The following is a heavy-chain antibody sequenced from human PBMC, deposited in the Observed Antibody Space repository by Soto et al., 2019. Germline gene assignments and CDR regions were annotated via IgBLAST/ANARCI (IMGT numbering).Heavy chain of an antibody. J-gene: IGHJ3*02. CDR2: ISYDGSNK. Sequence: GGSLRLSCAASGFTFSSYAMHWVRQAPGKGLEWVAVISYDGSNKYYADSVKGRFTISRDNSKNTLYLQMNSLRAEDTAVYYCATLTITIFGVAWGESAFDIWGQGTMVTVSS. V-gene: IGHV3-30-3*01. CDR1: GFTFSSYA. D-gene: IGHD3-3*01. CDR3: ATLTITIFGVAWGESAFDI.